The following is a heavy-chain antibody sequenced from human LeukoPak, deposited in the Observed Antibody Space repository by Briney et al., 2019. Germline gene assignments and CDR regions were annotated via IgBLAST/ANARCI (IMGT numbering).Heavy chain of an antibody. V-gene: IGHV3-48*04. D-gene: IGHD6-19*01. J-gene: IGHJ4*02. Sequence: GGSLRLSCAASGFTFSSHSMNWVRQAPGKGPEWISFITISSDTIHYADSVKGRFTISRDNAKNSLYLQMNSLRAEDTGVYYCDGGTGWVSNLGGGQGTLVIVSS. CDR1: GFTFSSHS. CDR3: DGGTGWVSNLG. CDR2: ITISSDTI.